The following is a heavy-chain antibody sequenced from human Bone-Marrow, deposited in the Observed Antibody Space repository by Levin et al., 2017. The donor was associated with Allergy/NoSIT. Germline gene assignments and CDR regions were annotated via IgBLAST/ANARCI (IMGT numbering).Heavy chain of an antibody. Sequence: SGPTLVKPTQTLTLTCTFSGFSLSTSGMCVSWIRQPPGKALEWLALIDWDDDKYYSTSLKTRLTISKDTSKNQVVLTMTNMDPVDTATYYCARSRYQLPYYYGMDVWGQGTTVTVSS. CDR2: IDWDDDK. CDR3: ARSRYQLPYYYGMDV. V-gene: IGHV2-70*01. J-gene: IGHJ6*02. CDR1: GFSLSTSGMC. D-gene: IGHD2-2*01.